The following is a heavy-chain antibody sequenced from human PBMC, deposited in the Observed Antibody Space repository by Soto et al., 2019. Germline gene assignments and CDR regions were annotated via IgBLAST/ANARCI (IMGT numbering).Heavy chain of an antibody. CDR3: ASDMSTT. CDR2: INHSGST. V-gene: IGHV4-34*01. Sequence: SLTHRLSYAVDGGNFSDYYWSWIRQPPGKGLEWIGEINHSGSTNYNPSLKSRVTISVDTSISTAYMELTSLRSEDTAVYYCASDMSTTWGQGTLVTVFS. D-gene: IGHD2-2*01. CDR1: GGNFSDYY. J-gene: IGHJ5*02.